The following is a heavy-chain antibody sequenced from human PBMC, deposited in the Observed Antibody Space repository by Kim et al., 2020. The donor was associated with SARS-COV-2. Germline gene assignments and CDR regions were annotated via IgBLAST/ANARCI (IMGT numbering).Heavy chain of an antibody. CDR2: IYYSGST. V-gene: IGHV4-39*01. Sequence: SETLSLTCTVSGGSISSSSYYWGWIRQPPGKGLEWIGSIYYSGSTYYNPSLKSRVTISVDTSKNQFSLKLSSVTAADTAVYYCARLRDYSGYDTGTYYFDYWGQGTRVTVSS. CDR1: GGSISSSSYY. J-gene: IGHJ4*02. D-gene: IGHD5-12*01. CDR3: ARLRDYSGYDTGTYYFDY.